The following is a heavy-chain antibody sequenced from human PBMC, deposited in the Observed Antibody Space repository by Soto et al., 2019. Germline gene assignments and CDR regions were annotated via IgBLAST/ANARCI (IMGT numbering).Heavy chain of an antibody. Sequence: ASVKVSCKTSGYTFSAYYVHWARRAPGRGFQWLGWINPSNEITTFSEFFQGRITMTRDTSTNTVHMESNMLTSDDPAVSYCMTGGWGDPPIDYWGQGTQVTVSS. D-gene: IGHD3-9*01. CDR3: MTGGWGDPPIDY. CDR2: INPSNEIT. J-gene: IGHJ4*02. V-gene: IGHV1-2*02. CDR1: GYTFSAYY.